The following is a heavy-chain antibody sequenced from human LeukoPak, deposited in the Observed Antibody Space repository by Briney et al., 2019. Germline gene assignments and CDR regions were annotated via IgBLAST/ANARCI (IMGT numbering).Heavy chain of an antibody. J-gene: IGHJ4*02. CDR1: GFSFSTYA. D-gene: IGHD4-17*01. Sequence: PGGSLRLSCAASGFSFSTYAMRWVRQAPGKGLEWVSLISGSGGSTYYTDSVKGRFTISRDNSKNTLYLHMNSLRAVDTAIYYCAKERLTTTAFDYWGQGTLVTVSS. CDR2: ISGSGGST. CDR3: AKERLTTTAFDY. V-gene: IGHV3-23*01.